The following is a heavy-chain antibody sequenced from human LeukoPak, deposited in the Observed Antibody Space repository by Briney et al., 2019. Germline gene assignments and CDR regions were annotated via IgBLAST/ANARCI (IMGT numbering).Heavy chain of an antibody. CDR1: GFTFSNYA. D-gene: IGHD1-14*01. V-gene: IGHV3-23*01. J-gene: IGHJ4*02. CDR2: ISRRGDTT. CDR3: PKATGPNSFRYIEY. Sequence: PGGSLRLSCGASGFTFSNYAMNWVRQVPGKGLEWLSGISRRGDTTYYTDSVKGRFTISRDNSNNTLYLQMNTLRADDTAVYYCPKATGPNSFRYIEYWGQGTLVTVSS.